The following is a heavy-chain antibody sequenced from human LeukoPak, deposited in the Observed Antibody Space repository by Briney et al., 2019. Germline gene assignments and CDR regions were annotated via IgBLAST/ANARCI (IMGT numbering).Heavy chain of an antibody. V-gene: IGHV3-72*01. J-gene: IGHJ3*02. D-gene: IGHD6-13*01. Sequence: PGGSLRLSCAASGFTVSNSYVNWVRQAPGKGLEWVGRIRKKANSYTTEFAASVKGRFTISRDDSKNSLYLQMNSLKTEDTAVYYCSRDGSGSSWSAFDIWGQGTRVTVSS. CDR1: GFTVSNSY. CDR3: SRDGSGSSWSAFDI. CDR2: IRKKANSYTT.